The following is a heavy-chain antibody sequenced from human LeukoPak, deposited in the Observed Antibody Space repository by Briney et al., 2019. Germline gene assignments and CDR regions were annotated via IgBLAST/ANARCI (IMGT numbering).Heavy chain of an antibody. V-gene: IGHV1-18*01. CDR3: GRDWSGSYSWARFYYYGMDV. D-gene: IGHD1-26*01. CDR1: GYSFINYG. CDR2: ISADNGNT. Sequence: GASVKVSCKASGYSFINYGVSWVRQAPGQGLEWMGWISADNGNTNYAQKLQGRVTMTTDTSTSTAYMESRSLRSDDTAVYYCGRDWSGSYSWARFYYYGMDVWGQGTTVTVSS. J-gene: IGHJ6*02.